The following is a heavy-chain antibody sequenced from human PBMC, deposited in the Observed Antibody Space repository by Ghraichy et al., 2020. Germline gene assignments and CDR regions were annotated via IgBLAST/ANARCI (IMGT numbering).Heavy chain of an antibody. Sequence: ESLNISCTVSGGSIRTYYWSWIRQPPGKGLEWIGYIYNSGSANYNPSLKSRVTISLDTSKNQFSLKLSSVTAADTAMYYCARKRAYWYFDFWGPGTLVTVSS. J-gene: IGHJ2*01. CDR2: IYNSGSA. CDR3: ARKRAYWYFDF. CDR1: GGSIRTYY. D-gene: IGHD3-16*01. V-gene: IGHV4-59*01.